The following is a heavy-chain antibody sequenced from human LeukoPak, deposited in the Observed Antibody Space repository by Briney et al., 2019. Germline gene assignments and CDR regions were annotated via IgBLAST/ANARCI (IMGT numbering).Heavy chain of an antibody. V-gene: IGHV1-2*02. Sequence: ASAKVSCKASGYTFTGYYIHWVRQAPGQGLEWMGWIVPNTGGTNYAQKFQGRVTMTRDTSISTAYMELTNLGSDDTAVYFCARSLIIPTAVTNWLDPWGPGTLVTVSS. CDR3: ARSLIIPTAVTNWLDP. D-gene: IGHD2-2*01. J-gene: IGHJ5*02. CDR1: GYTFTGYY. CDR2: IVPNTGGT.